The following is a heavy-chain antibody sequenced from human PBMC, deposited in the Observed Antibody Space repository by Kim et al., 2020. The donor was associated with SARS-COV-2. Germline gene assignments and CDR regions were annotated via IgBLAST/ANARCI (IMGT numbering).Heavy chain of an antibody. CDR1: GGSISSSSYY. D-gene: IGHD4-4*01. J-gene: IGHJ2*01. CDR2: IYYSGST. Sequence: SETLSLTCTVSGGSISSSSYYWGWIRQPPGKGLEWIGSIYYSGSTYYNPSLKSRVTISVDTSKNQFSLKLSSVTAADTAVYYCAREIRLQSDWYFDLWGRGTLVTVSS. V-gene: IGHV4-39*07. CDR3: AREIRLQSDWYFDL.